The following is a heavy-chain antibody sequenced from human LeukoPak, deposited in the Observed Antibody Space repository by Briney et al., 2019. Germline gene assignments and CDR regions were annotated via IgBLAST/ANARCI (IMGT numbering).Heavy chain of an antibody. CDR1: EFSVGSNY. J-gene: IGHJ4*02. V-gene: IGHV3-23*01. Sequence: GGSLRLSCAASEFSVGSNYMTWVRQAPGKGLEWVSAISGSGGSTYYADSVKGRFTISRDNSKNTLYLQMNSLRAEDTAVYYCAKDRTDYGGNSALDYWGQGTLVTVSS. CDR2: ISGSGGST. D-gene: IGHD4-23*01. CDR3: AKDRTDYGGNSALDY.